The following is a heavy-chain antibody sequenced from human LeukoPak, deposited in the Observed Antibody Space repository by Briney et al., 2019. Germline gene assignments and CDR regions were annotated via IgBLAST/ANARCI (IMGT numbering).Heavy chain of an antibody. Sequence: PGGSLRLSCAASGFTFSSYGMHWVRQAPGKGLEWVAVIWYDGSNKYYADSVKGRFTISRDNSKNTLYLQMNSLRAEDTAVYYCARGVRYSSYHYYYYYMDVWGKGTTVTVSS. V-gene: IGHV3-33*01. CDR3: ARGVRYSSYHYYYYYMDV. D-gene: IGHD6-13*01. J-gene: IGHJ6*03. CDR1: GFTFSSYG. CDR2: IWYDGSNK.